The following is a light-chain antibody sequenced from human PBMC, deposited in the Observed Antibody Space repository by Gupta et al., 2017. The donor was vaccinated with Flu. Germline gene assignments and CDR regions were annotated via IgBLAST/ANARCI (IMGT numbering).Light chain of an antibody. J-gene: IGKJ5*01. V-gene: IGKV1-5*03. CDR1: QNIGTW. CDR3: QQYKSYSMLT. CDR2: KAS. Sequence: DIQMTQSPSTLSASVGDRVTITCRASQNIGTWLAWYQQKPGKAPKLLIYKASNLESGVPSRFSGSGDGKEFTLTISNRQPDDFATYSCQQYKSYSMLTFGQGTLLEIK.